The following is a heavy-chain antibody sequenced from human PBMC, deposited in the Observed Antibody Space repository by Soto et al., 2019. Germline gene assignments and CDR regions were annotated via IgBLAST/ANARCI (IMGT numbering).Heavy chain of an antibody. CDR1: GYSFTSYW. J-gene: IGHJ6*02. CDR3: ASRDISSENFSYGMDF. D-gene: IGHD6-13*01. V-gene: IGHV5-10-1*01. CDR2: IDPSDSYT. Sequence: GESLKISCKGSGYSFTSYWIGWVRQMPGKGLEWMGRIDPSDSYTDYSSSFQGHVTISADKSISTAYLQWSSLKASDTAMYYCASRDISSENFSYGMDFWGQGTTVTGSS.